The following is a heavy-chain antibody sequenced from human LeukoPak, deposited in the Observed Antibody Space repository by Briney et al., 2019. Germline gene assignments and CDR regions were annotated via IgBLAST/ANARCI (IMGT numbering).Heavy chain of an antibody. CDR3: ARRSKKIVVVITRGDYYFDY. CDR2: INHSGST. V-gene: IGHV4-34*01. CDR1: GGSFSGYY. D-gene: IGHD3-22*01. J-gene: IGHJ4*02. Sequence: SETLSLTCAVYGGSFSGYYWSWIRQPPGKGLEWIGEINHSGSTNYNPSLKSRVTISVDTSKNQFSLKLSSVTAADTAVYYCARRSKKIVVVITRGDYYFDYWGQGTLVTVSS.